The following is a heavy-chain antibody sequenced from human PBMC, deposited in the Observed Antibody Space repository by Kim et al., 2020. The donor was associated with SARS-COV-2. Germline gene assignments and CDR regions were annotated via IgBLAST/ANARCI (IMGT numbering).Heavy chain of an antibody. CDR3: VRGYIGGPFDL. J-gene: IGHJ4*02. CDR2: INRNSDST. D-gene: IGHD3-10*01. V-gene: IGHV3-20*04. CDR1: GFTFDDYG. Sequence: GGSLRLSCAASGFTFDDYGMSWVHQAPGKGLEWVSGINRNSDSTAYADSVKGRFTISRDNAKKSLYPQMNSLRAEDTAFYYCVRGYIGGPFDLWGQGTRV.